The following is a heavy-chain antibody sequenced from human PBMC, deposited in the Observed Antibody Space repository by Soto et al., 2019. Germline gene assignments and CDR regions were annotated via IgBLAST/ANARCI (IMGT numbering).Heavy chain of an antibody. CDR3: ARIVGGSSDY. D-gene: IGHD2-15*01. J-gene: IGHJ4*02. V-gene: IGHV6-1*01. CDR1: GDSVSNNSAA. CDR2: TYYRSKWYN. Sequence: PAQTLSLTCAISGDSVSNNSAAWNWIRQPPSGGLECLGRTYYRSKWYNDYAFSVKSRITINPDTSKNQFSLQLKSVTPEDAAMYYCARIVGGSSDYGGQGTLVTVSS.